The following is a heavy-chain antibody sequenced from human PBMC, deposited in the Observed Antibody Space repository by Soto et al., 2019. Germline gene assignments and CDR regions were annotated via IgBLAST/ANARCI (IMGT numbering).Heavy chain of an antibody. D-gene: IGHD3-9*01. CDR2: ISSNGGST. V-gene: IGHV3-64*01. Sequence: GGSLRLSCAASGFTFSSYSMNWVRQAPGKGLEWVSYISSNGGSTYYANSVKGRFTISRDNSKNTLYLQMGSLRAEDMAVYYCAHFDWFIDYWGQGTLVTVSS. CDR3: AHFDWFIDY. J-gene: IGHJ4*02. CDR1: GFTFSSYS.